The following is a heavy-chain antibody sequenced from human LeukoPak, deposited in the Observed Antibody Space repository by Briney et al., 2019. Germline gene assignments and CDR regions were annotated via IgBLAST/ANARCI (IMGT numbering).Heavy chain of an antibody. J-gene: IGHJ4*02. V-gene: IGHV1-2*02. D-gene: IGHD2-2*01. CDR2: INPHSGGT. CDR3: ARDIGEYCSSTNCYASHY. CDR1: GYTFTSYY. Sequence: ASVKLSCKASGYTFTSYYMHWVRQAPGQGLEWMGWINPHSGGTNYAQKFQGGVTMTRDTSITTAYMELSSLRPDDTAVYYCARDIGEYCSSTNCYASHYWGQGTLVTVSS.